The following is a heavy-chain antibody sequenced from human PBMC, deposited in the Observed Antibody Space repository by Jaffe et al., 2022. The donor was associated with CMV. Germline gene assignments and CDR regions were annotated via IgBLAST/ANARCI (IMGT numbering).Heavy chain of an antibody. CDR3: ARMRLMVYYYYYMDV. J-gene: IGHJ6*03. CDR2: INHSGST. V-gene: IGHV4-34*01. Sequence: QVQLQQWGAGLLKPSETLSLTCAVYGGSFSGYYWSWIRQPPGKGLEWIGEINHSGSTNYNPSLKSRVTISVDTSKNQFSLKLSSVTAADTAVYYCARMRLMVYYYYYMDVWGKGTTVTVSS. D-gene: IGHD2-8*01. CDR1: GGSFSGYY.